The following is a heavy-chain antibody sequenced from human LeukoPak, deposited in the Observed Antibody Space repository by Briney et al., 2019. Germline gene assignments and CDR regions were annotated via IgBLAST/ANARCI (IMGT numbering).Heavy chain of an antibody. J-gene: IGHJ4*02. CDR2: ISSSGGST. CDR3: VKPYDH. D-gene: IGHD5-12*01. V-gene: IGHV3-64D*09. Sequence: GRSLRLSCSASGITFSSNNMHWVRQAPGKGLEYVSAISSSGGSTYYADSVKGRFTVSRDNSRNTLYLQMSSLRAEDTAVYYCVKPYDHWGQGTLVTVSS. CDR1: GITFSSNN.